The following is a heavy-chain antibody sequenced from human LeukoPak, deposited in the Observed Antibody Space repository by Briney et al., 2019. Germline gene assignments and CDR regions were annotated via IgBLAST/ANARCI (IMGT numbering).Heavy chain of an antibody. CDR1: GFTFSSYA. J-gene: IGHJ4*02. V-gene: IGHV3-23*01. Sequence: GGSLRLSCAASGFTFSSYAMSWVRQAPGKGLEWVSAISGSGGSTYYADSVKGRFTISRDNSKNTLYLQMNSLRAEDTAVYYCTYSSSWYWFVYWGQGTLVTVSS. D-gene: IGHD6-13*01. CDR2: ISGSGGST. CDR3: TYSSSWYWFVY.